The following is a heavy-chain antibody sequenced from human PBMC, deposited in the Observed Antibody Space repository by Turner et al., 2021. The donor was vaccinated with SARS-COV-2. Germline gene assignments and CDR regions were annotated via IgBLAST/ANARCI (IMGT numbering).Heavy chain of an antibody. Sequence: QVQLVESGGGVVQPGRSLRLSCAASGFSFRSYGMHWVRQAPGKGLEWVAGIWYDGSNKYYADSVKGRFTISRDNSKNTLYLQMNSLRAEDTAVYYCARDKGEGSSGWLIPSGSYYFDYWGQGTLVTVSS. CDR1: GFSFRSYG. D-gene: IGHD6-19*01. J-gene: IGHJ4*02. CDR3: ARDKGEGSSGWLIPSGSYYFDY. CDR2: IWYDGSNK. V-gene: IGHV3-33*01.